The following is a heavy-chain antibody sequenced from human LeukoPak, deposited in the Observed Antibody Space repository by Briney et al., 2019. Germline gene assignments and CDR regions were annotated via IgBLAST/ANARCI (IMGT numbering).Heavy chain of an antibody. CDR3: AREGRVSGYDFDC. J-gene: IGHJ4*02. V-gene: IGHV3-23*01. CDR2: ISGSGGST. Sequence: GGSLRLSCAASGFTSSSYAMSWVRQAPGKGLEWVSTISGSGGSTYYADSVKGRFTISRDNSKNTMYLQMNSLRAEDTAVYYCAREGRVSGYDFDCWGQGTLVTVSS. CDR1: GFTSSSYA. D-gene: IGHD5-12*01.